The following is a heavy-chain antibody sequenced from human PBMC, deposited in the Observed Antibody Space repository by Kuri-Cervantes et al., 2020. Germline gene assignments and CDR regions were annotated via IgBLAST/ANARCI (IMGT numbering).Heavy chain of an antibody. D-gene: IGHD1-14*01. J-gene: IGHJ6*03. V-gene: IGHV1-8*02. CDR2: MNPNSGNT. CDR1: GYTVTGYD. CDR3: ARDSIGRGTSGHYYYYYMDV. Sequence: ASVKVSCKTSGYTVTGYDINWVRQATGQGLEWMGWMNPNSGNTGYAQKFQGRVTMTRNTSISTAYMELSSLRSEDTAVYYCARDSIGRGTSGHYYYYYMDVWGKGTTVTVSS.